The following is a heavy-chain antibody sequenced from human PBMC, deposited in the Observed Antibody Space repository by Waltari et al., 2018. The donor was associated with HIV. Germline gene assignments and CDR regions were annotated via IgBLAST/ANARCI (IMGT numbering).Heavy chain of an antibody. CDR3: ARHTGTYFDP. D-gene: IGHD3-16*01. CDR2: ITYDGEI. J-gene: IGHJ5*02. V-gene: IGHV4-34*01. CDR1: TLSPTGHY. Sequence: QVHLQQWASGLVKPSETLSVTCAVYTLSPTGHYWTWFRQPPGKGPEWIGEITYDGEIDYNPSLRGRLTISLNRAKNQFSLRLKSTTAADTAVYFCARHTGTYFDPWGQGSLVVVTS.